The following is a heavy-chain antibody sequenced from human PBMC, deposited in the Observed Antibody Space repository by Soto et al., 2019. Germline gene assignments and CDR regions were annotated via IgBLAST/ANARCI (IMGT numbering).Heavy chain of an antibody. V-gene: IGHV5-51*01. CDR1: GYSFTSYW. Sequence: PGESLKISCKGSGYSFTSYWIGWVRQMPGKGLEWMGIIYPGDSDTRYSPSFQGQVTISADKSISTAYLQWSSLKASDTAMYYCARIYLGYCSGGSCYGWHYWGQGTLVTVSS. D-gene: IGHD2-15*01. J-gene: IGHJ4*02. CDR3: ARIYLGYCSGGSCYGWHY. CDR2: IYPGDSDT.